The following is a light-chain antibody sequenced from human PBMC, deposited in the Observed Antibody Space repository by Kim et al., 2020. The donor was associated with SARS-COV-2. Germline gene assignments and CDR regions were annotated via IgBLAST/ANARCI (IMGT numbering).Light chain of an antibody. CDR2: AAS. CDR1: QDISSY. Sequence: GSVGDRVNITCRASQDISSYLNWYQQKTATAPKLLMYAASSLQSGVPSRFRGGGSGTEYTLTISSLQPEDFATYYCQQSFRTPWTFGQGTKVDIK. V-gene: IGKV1-39*01. J-gene: IGKJ1*01. CDR3: QQSFRTPWT.